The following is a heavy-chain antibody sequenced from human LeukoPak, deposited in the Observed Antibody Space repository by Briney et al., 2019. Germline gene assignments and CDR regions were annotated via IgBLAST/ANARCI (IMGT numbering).Heavy chain of an antibody. J-gene: IGHJ6*03. V-gene: IGHV4-34*01. D-gene: IGHD3-10*01. CDR1: GGSFSGYY. CDR3: ARVKYGSGSYASGQYYYYMDV. Sequence: SETLSLTCAVYGGSFSGYYWSWIRQPPGKGLEWIGEINHSGSTNYNPSLKSRVTISVDTSKNQFSLKLSSVTAADTAVYYCARVKYGSGSYASGQYYYYMDVWGKGTTVTVSS. CDR2: INHSGST.